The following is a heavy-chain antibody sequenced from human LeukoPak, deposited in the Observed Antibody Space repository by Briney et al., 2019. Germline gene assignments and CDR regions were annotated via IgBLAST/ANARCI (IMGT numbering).Heavy chain of an antibody. CDR1: GFTFSSYG. J-gene: IGHJ5*02. CDR3: AKDLEVVPAAGGDWFDP. V-gene: IGHV3-30*02. Sequence: GGSLRLSCAASGFTFSSYGMHWVRQAPGKGLEWVAFIRYDGSNKYYADSVKGRFTISRDNSKNTLYLQMNSLRAEDTAVYYCAKDLEVVPAAGGDWFDPWGQGTLVTVSS. D-gene: IGHD2-2*01. CDR2: IRYDGSNK.